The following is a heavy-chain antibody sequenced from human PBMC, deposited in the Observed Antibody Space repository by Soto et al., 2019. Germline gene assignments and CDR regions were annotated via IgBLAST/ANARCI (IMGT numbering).Heavy chain of an antibody. CDR1: GGSISSSSYY. Sequence: PSETLSLTCTVSGGSISSSSYYWGWIRQPPGRGLEWVGSISYSGSSYYNPSLKSRVTISVDTSKNQFSLKLSSVTAADTAVYYCARQWSGSYSFFDYWGQGTLVTVSS. CDR3: ARQWSGSYSFFDY. V-gene: IGHV4-39*01. CDR2: ISYSGSS. D-gene: IGHD1-26*01. J-gene: IGHJ4*02.